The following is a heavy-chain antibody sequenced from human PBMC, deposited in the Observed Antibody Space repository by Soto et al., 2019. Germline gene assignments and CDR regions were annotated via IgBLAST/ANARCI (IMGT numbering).Heavy chain of an antibody. CDR2: TRNKANSYTT. CDR3: ARESGDDYYYYGMDV. V-gene: IGHV3-72*01. J-gene: IGHJ6*02. Sequence: EVQLVESGGGLVQPGGSLRLSCAASGFTFSDHYMDWVRQTPGKGLEWVGRTRNKANSYTTEYAASVRGRFTISRDDSKNSLYLQMNSLKTEDTAVYYCARESGDDYYYYGMDVWGQGTTVTVSS. D-gene: IGHD4-17*01. CDR1: GFTFSDHY.